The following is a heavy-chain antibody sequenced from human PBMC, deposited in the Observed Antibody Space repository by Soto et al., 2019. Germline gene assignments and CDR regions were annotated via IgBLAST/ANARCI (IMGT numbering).Heavy chain of an antibody. D-gene: IGHD4-17*01. CDR3: ARGGGTMVTPYFDF. Sequence: PSETLSLTCIVSGCSIDLYSWSWIRQSPGKGLEWIGSIYYTGKTNSNPSLKSRVTISVDTSKNQISLKVNSVTAADTAVYYCARGGGTMVTPYFDFWGQGTLVTVS. CDR1: GCSIDLYS. J-gene: IGHJ4*02. CDR2: IYYTGKT. V-gene: IGHV4-59*01.